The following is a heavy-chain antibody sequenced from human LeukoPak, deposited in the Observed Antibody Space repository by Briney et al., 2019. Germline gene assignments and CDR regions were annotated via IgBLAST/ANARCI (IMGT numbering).Heavy chain of an antibody. J-gene: IGHJ4*02. CDR3: ARDRQRYFDY. CDR1: GYTFTGIY. Sequence: ASVMLSCKASGYTFTGIYLHWVRQAPGPGLEWMGWINPNGGGTNFAQKFQGRVTMTSDTSISTAYMELSSLRSDDTAVYYCARDRQRYFDYWGQGTLVTVSS. CDR2: INPNGGGT. V-gene: IGHV1-2*02.